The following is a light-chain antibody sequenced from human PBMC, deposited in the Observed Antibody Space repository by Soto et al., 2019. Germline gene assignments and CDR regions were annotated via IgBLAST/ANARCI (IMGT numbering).Light chain of an antibody. CDR2: SNN. CDR1: SSNIGGNY. V-gene: IGLV1-47*01. J-gene: IGLJ2*01. Sequence: QSVLTQPPSASGTPGQTVTISCSGSSSNIGGNYVYWYQQLPGTAPKLLIYSNNQRPSGVPDRFSGSKSGTSASLAISGLRSEDEADYYCAAWDDSLNSVLFGGGTKLTVL. CDR3: AAWDDSLNSVL.